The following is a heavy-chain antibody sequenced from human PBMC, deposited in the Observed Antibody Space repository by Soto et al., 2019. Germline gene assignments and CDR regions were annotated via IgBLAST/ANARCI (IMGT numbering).Heavy chain of an antibody. J-gene: IGHJ6*02. D-gene: IGHD2-15*01. Sequence: SVKVSCKASGGTFSSYAISWVRRAPGQGLEWMGGIIPIFGTANYAQKFQGRVTITADKSTSTAYMELSSLRSEDTAVYYCATDIVVVVEGAGYYYGMDVWGQATTVTVSS. CDR1: GGTFSSYA. CDR2: IIPIFGTA. V-gene: IGHV1-69*06. CDR3: ATDIVVVVEGAGYYYGMDV.